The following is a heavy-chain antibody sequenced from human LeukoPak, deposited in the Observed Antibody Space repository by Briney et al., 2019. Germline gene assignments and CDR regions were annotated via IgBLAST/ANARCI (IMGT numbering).Heavy chain of an antibody. CDR2: ITPSGST. CDR3: ASSFYCDSRDY. Sequence: PSETLSLTCVVYGGSFSGYFWSWIRQPPGKGLEWIGEITPSGSTNYSPSLKSRVSISIDTSKKKLSLRLTSVTAADSAVYYCASSFYCDSRDYWGQGTLVTVSS. V-gene: IGHV4-34*01. CDR1: GGSFSGYF. D-gene: IGHD3-22*01. J-gene: IGHJ4*02.